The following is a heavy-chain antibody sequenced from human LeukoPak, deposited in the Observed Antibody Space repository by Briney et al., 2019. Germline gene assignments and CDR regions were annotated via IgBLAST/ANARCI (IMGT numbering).Heavy chain of an antibody. V-gene: IGHV3-30*02. J-gene: IGHJ4*02. Sequence: PGGSLRLSCAASGFTVSSNYMSWVRQAPGKGLEWVAFIRYDGSNKYYADSVKGRFTISRDNSKNTLYLQMNSLRAEDTAVYYCAKGAAVVPAAIGPFDYWGQGTLVTVSS. CDR1: GFTVSSNY. D-gene: IGHD2-2*01. CDR3: AKGAAVVPAAIGPFDY. CDR2: IRYDGSNK.